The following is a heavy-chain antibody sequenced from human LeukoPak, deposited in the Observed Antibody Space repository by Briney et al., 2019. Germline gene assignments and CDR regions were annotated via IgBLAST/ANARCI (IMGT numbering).Heavy chain of an antibody. D-gene: IGHD3-22*01. Sequence: GGSLRLSCAASGFTFSSYSMSWVRQAPGKGLEWVSIISDSGANTYYADSVRGRFTISRDNSKNTLYLQMNSLKTEDTALYYCARGSHYFDTTGYYADFWGQGTLVTVSS. CDR1: GFTFSSYS. V-gene: IGHV3-23*01. J-gene: IGHJ4*02. CDR3: ARGSHYFDTTGYYADF. CDR2: ISDSGANT.